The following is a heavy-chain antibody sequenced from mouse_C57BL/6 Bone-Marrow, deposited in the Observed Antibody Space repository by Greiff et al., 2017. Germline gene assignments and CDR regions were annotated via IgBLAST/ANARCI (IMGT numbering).Heavy chain of an antibody. CDR1: GYTFTSYW. V-gene: IGHV1-7*01. Sequence: QVQLKQSGAELAKPGASVKLSCKASGYTFTSYWMHWVKQRPGQGLEWIGYINPSSGYTKYNQKFKDKATLTADKSSSTAYMQLSSLTYEDSAVYYCARWHYSNYLHYYAMDYWGQGTSVTVSS. CDR2: INPSSGYT. CDR3: ARWHYSNYLHYYAMDY. D-gene: IGHD2-5*01. J-gene: IGHJ4*01.